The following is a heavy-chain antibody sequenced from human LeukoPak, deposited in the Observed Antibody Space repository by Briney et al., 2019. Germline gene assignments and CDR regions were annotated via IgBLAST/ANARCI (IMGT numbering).Heavy chain of an antibody. Sequence: TGGSLRLSCAASGFTLRSYEMNWVRQAPGKGLEWVSYISSSGGTIYYADSVKGRFTISRDNAKNSLYLQMSSLRAEDTAVYYCATNLTGPFDYWGQGTLVTVSS. V-gene: IGHV3-48*03. CDR1: GFTLRSYE. CDR3: ATNLTGPFDY. CDR2: ISSSGGTI. D-gene: IGHD1-14*01. J-gene: IGHJ4*02.